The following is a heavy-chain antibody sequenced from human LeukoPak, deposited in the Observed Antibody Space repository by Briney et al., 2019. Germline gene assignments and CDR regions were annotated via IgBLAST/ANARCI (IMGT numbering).Heavy chain of an antibody. CDR2: IYYSGST. V-gene: IGHV4-39*07. Sequence: SETLSLTCTVSGGSISSSSYYWGWIRQPPGKGLEWIGSIYYSGSTYYNPSLKSRVTISVDTSKNQFSLKLSSVTAADTAVYYCAREGYCSGGSCGYFDYWGQGTLVTVSS. J-gene: IGHJ4*02. D-gene: IGHD2-15*01. CDR3: AREGYCSGGSCGYFDY. CDR1: GGSISSSSYY.